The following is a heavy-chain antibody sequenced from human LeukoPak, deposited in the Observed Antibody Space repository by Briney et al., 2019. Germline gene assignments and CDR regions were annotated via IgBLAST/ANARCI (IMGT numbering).Heavy chain of an antibody. D-gene: IGHD3-3*01. CDR3: ARKLYYGDYFDY. CDR2: IYHSGYT. Sequence: SETLSLTRAVSGYSISSGYYWGWVWQPPGKGLEWIGTIYHSGYTYYNPSLKSRVTISVDTSKNQFSLKLSSVTAADTAMYYCARKLYYGDYFDYWGQGTLVTVSS. J-gene: IGHJ4*02. CDR1: GYSISSGYY. V-gene: IGHV4-38-2*01.